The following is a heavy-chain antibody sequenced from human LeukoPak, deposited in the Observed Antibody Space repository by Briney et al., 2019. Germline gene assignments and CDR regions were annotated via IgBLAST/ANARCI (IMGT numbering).Heavy chain of an antibody. D-gene: IGHD1-26*01. CDR2: IYTTGST. CDR3: ARWGLSGDYSYLDY. Sequence: PSETLSLTCTVSGGSINNFYWSWIRQPPGKGLEWIGFIYTTGSTNYNPSLKSRVTMSVDTSRDQFSLKLTSVTAADTAVYYCARWGLSGDYSYLDYWGQGTLVTVSS. CDR1: GGSINNFY. J-gene: IGHJ4*02. V-gene: IGHV4-4*09.